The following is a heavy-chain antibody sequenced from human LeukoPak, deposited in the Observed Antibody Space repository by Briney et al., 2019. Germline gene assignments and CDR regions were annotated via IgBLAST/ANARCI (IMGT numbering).Heavy chain of an antibody. D-gene: IGHD4-11*01. V-gene: IGHV4-39*01. CDR1: GGSISSSSYY. CDR2: IYYSGST. J-gene: IGHJ5*02. Sequence: SETLSLTCTDSGGSISSSSYYWGWIRQPPGKGLEWIGSIYYSGSTYYNPSLKSRVTISVDTSKNQFSLKLSSVTAADTAVYYCARHYSNYLNWFDPWGQGTLVTVSS. CDR3: ARHYSNYLNWFDP.